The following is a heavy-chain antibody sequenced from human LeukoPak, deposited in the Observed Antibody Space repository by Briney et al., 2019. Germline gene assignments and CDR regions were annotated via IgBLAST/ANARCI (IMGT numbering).Heavy chain of an antibody. CDR3: ARPSYYDSSGFPLDI. D-gene: IGHD3-22*01. Sequence: SETLSLTCTVSGGSISSSSYYWGWIRQPPGKGLEWIGSIYNSGSTYYNPSLKSRVTISVDTSKNQFSLKLSTVTAADTAVYYCARPSYYDSSGFPLDIWGQGTMVTVSS. CDR1: GGSISSSSYY. CDR2: IYNSGST. J-gene: IGHJ3*02. V-gene: IGHV4-39*01.